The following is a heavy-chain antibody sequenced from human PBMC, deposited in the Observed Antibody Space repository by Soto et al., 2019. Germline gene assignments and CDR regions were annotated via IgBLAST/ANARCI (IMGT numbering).Heavy chain of an antibody. CDR2: VSVNTGTT. CDR3: ATVPRGSRYFYYVEV. J-gene: IGHJ6*03. D-gene: IGHD3-16*01. V-gene: IGHV1-8*01. CDR1: GDTFTNYD. Sequence: QVQLVQSGAEVKKPGASVMVSCEASGDTFTNYDSNWVLQATGQGLEGLGWVSVNTGTTGYAQRDQGRVSMTANPSISTAYMELSSLKSEDTAVYYGATVPRGSRYFYYVEVWGKGTTVIVS.